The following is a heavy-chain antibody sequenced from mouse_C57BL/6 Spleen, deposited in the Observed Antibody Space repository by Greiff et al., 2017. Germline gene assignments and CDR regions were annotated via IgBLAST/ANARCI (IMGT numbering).Heavy chain of an antibody. J-gene: IGHJ2*01. CDR1: GYSFTGYY. CDR2: INPSTGGT. Sequence: VQLQQSGPELVKPGASVKISCKASGYSFTGYYMNWVKQSPEKSLEWIGEINPSTGGTTYNQKFKAKATLTVDKSSSTAYMQLKSLTSEDSAVYYCAQLGQDYWGQGTTLTVSS. V-gene: IGHV1-42*01. D-gene: IGHD4-1*02. CDR3: AQLGQDY.